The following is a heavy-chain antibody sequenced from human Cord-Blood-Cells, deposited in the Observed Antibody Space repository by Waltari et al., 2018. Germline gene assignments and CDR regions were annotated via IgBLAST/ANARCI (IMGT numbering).Heavy chain of an antibody. J-gene: IGHJ2*01. CDR1: GFTFSSYS. CDR3: ASGADSYGDYWYFDL. CDR2: ISGSSSTI. Sequence: EVQLVESGGGLVQPGGSLRLSCAASGFTFSSYSMNWVRQAPGKGVQWVSYISGSSSTIYYADSVKGRFTISRDNAKNSLYLQMNSLRAEDTAVYYCASGADSYGDYWYFDLWGRGTLVTVSS. V-gene: IGHV3-48*01. D-gene: IGHD4-17*01.